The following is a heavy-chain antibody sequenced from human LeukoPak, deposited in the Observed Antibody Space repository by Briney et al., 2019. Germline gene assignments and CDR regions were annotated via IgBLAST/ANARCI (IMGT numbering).Heavy chain of an antibody. D-gene: IGHD2-2*01. J-gene: IGHJ4*02. V-gene: IGHV3-30*04. CDR2: ISYDGSNK. CDR1: GFTFSSYT. CDR3: ARGPVGYCSSTSCYFSIGLNY. Sequence: PGGSLRLSCAASGFTFSSYTMHWVRQAPGKGLEWVAVISYDGSNKYYADSVKGRFTISRYNSKNTLYLEMNSLRPEDTAVYYCARGPVGYCSSTSCYFSIGLNYWGQGTLVTVSS.